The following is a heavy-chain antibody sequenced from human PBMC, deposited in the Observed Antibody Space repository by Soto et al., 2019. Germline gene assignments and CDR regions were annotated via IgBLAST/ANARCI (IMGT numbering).Heavy chain of an antibody. CDR1: GFTFSSYA. CDR3: AKRRGAGGHFDY. V-gene: IGHV3-23*01. J-gene: IGHJ4*02. Sequence: DVQLLESGGGLVQPEGSLRLSCAASGFTFSSYAMGWVRQGPGKGLEWVAVVSIGGSTHYADSVRGRFTISRDNYKNTLSLQMNSLTADYTAVYFCAKRRGAGGHFDYWGQGALVTVSS. CDR2: VSIGGST. D-gene: IGHD2-15*01.